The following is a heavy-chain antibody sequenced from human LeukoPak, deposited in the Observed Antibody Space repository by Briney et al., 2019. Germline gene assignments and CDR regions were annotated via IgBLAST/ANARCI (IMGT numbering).Heavy chain of an antibody. Sequence: GGSLRLSCAASGFSIKSYAMSWVRQAPGKGLEWVSAISGSGDRTFYADSVKGRITISRDNSKNTLYLQMNSLRVEDTALYYCARGGTIYYYMDVWGKGTTVTVSS. CDR1: GFSIKSYA. CDR3: ARGGTIYYYMDV. CDR2: ISGSGDRT. D-gene: IGHD3-3*01. V-gene: IGHV3-23*01. J-gene: IGHJ6*03.